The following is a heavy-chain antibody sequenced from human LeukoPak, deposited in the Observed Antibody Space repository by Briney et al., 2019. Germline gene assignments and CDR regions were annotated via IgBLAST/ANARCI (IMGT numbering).Heavy chain of an antibody. J-gene: IGHJ6*02. CDR2: INPNSGGT. CDR1: GYTFIGYY. V-gene: IGHV1-2*02. CDR3: ARDRLSCSSTSCYAHYGMDV. D-gene: IGHD2-2*01. Sequence: ASVKVSCKASGYTFIGYYMHWVRQAPGQGLEWMGWINPNSGGTNYAQKFQGRVTMTRDTSISTAYMELSRLRSDDTAVYYCARDRLSCSSTSCYAHYGMDVWGQGTTVTVSS.